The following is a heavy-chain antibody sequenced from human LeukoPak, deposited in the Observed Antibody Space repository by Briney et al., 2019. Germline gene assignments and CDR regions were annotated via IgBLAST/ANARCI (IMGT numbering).Heavy chain of an antibody. J-gene: IGHJ4*02. CDR2: VNSDGGST. V-gene: IGHV3-74*01. D-gene: IGHD5-24*01. Sequence: GGSLRLSCAASGFTFSSYWMHWVRQAPGKGLVWLSRVNSDGGSTSYADSVKGRFTISRDNAKNTLYLQMNSLRAEDTAVYYCAREEGWLQLGNLFDYWGQGTLVTVSS. CDR3: AREEGWLQLGNLFDY. CDR1: GFTFSSYW.